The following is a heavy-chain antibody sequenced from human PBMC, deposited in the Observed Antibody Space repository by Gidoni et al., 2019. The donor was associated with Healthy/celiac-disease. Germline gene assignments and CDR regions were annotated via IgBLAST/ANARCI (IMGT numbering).Heavy chain of an antibody. CDR3: VPVPAAGWDYYGMDV. CDR2: INAGNGNT. J-gene: IGHJ6*02. V-gene: IGHV1-3*01. Sequence: QVQLVQSGAEVKKPGASVKVSCKASGYPFTSYAMHWVRQAPGQRLEWMGWINAGNGNTKYSQKFQGRVTITRDTSASTAYMELSSLRSEDTAVYYCVPVPAAGWDYYGMDVWGQGTTVTVSS. CDR1: GYPFTSYA. D-gene: IGHD2-2*01.